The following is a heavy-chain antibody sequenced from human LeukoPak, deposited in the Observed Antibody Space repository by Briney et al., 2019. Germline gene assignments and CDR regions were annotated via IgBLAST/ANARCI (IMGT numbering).Heavy chain of an antibody. J-gene: IGHJ4*02. CDR1: GFTVSSNY. V-gene: IGHV3-66*01. CDR2: IYSGGST. CDR3: ARDSGATNCGGACYSPHDY. D-gene: IGHD2-21*02. Sequence: GGSLRLSCAASGFTVSSNYMSWVRQAPGKGLEWVSVIYSGGSTYYADSVKGRFTISRDNSKNTLYLQMNSLRAEDTAVYYCARDSGATNCGGACYSPHDYWGQGTLVTVSS.